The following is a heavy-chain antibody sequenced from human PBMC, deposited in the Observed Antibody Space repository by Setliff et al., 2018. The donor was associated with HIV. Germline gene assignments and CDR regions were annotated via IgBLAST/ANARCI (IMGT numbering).Heavy chain of an antibody. Sequence: ASVKVSCKASGYTFTSYGISWVRQVPGPRLEWMGWINAGDGNTKYSQNIQGRVTITRDTSATTVYMELSRLRSEDTAVYYCARDGAYVWGTYRYQGFDHWGQGTLVTVSS. J-gene: IGHJ4*02. CDR1: GYTFTSYG. CDR2: INAGDGNT. CDR3: ARDGAYVWGTYRYQGFDH. D-gene: IGHD3-16*02. V-gene: IGHV1-3*01.